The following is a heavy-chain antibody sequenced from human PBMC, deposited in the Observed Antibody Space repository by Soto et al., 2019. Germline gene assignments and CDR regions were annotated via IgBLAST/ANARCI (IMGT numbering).Heavy chain of an antibody. CDR3: ASGTYFDY. J-gene: IGHJ4*02. CDR2: ISAYNDHT. D-gene: IGHD6-13*01. Sequence: QVQLVQSGTEVKKPGASVKVSCKASGYIMTTYGVSWVRQAPGQGLEWVGWISAYNDHTNYAQKFQGRVTMTTDTSTSTAYMELRSLSSDDTAVDYFASGTYFDYWGQGTLVTVSS. V-gene: IGHV1-18*01. CDR1: GYIMTTYG.